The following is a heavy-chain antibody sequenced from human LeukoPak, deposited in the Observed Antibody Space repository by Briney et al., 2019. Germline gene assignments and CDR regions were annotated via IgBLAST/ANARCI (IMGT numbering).Heavy chain of an antibody. V-gene: IGHV3-21*04. CDR2: ISSSSSYI. CDR1: GFTFSSYS. D-gene: IGHD6-19*01. J-gene: IGHJ4*02. Sequence: GGSLRLSCAASGFTFSSYSMNWVRQAPGKGLEWVSSISSSSSYIYYADSVKGRFTISRDNSKNTLYLQMNSLRAEDTAVYYCAKSSGWYEDDYWGQGTLVTVSS. CDR3: AKSSGWYEDDY.